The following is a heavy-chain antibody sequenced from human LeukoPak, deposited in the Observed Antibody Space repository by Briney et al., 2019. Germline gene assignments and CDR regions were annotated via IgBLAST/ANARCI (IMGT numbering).Heavy chain of an antibody. CDR1: GGSIRSYY. J-gene: IGHJ4*02. Sequence: SETLSLTCTVSGGSIRSYYWSWIRQPPGKGLEWIGYIYYSGSTNYNPSLKSRVTISVDTSKNQSSLKLSSVTAADTAVYYCARGHLDYGAYGINFDYWGQGTLVTVSS. V-gene: IGHV4-59*01. CDR2: IYYSGST. D-gene: IGHD4-17*01. CDR3: ARGHLDYGAYGINFDY.